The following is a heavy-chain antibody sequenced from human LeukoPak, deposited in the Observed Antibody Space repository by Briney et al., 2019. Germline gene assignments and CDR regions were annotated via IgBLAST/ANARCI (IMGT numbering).Heavy chain of an antibody. Sequence: ASVKVSCKASGYTFTSYDINWVRQATGQGLEWMGWMNPNSGNTGYAQKFQGRVTMTRNTSISTAYMELSSLRSGDTAVYYCARGPLSKRNWFDPWGQGTLVTVSS. V-gene: IGHV1-8*01. J-gene: IGHJ5*02. CDR2: MNPNSGNT. CDR1: GYTFTSYD. CDR3: ARGPLSKRNWFDP. D-gene: IGHD2/OR15-2a*01.